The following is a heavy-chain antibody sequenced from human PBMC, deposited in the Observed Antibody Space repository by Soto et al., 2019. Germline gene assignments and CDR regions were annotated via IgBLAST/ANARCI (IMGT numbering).Heavy chain of an antibody. D-gene: IGHD1-7*01. CDR3: ARVSWNYETNYYYYGMDV. CDR2: IILIFGTA. Sequence: QVQLVQSGAEVKKPGSSVKVSCKASGGTFSSYAISWVRQAPGQGLEWMGGIILIFGTANYAQKFQGRVTITADESTSTAYMELSSLRSEDTAVYYCARVSWNYETNYYYYGMDVWGQGTTVTVSS. CDR1: GGTFSSYA. V-gene: IGHV1-69*01. J-gene: IGHJ6*02.